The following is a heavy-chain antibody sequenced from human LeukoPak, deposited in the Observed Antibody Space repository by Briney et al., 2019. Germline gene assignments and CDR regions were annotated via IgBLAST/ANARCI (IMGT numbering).Heavy chain of an antibody. CDR3: ARSKGSITPFDP. V-gene: IGHV4-39*07. CDR1: GGSISSSSYY. D-gene: IGHD2-2*01. Sequence: PSETLSLTCTVSGGSISSSSYYWGWIRQPPGKGLEWIGSIYYSGSTYYNPSLKSRVTISVDTSKNQFSLKLSSVTAADTAVYYCARSKGSITPFDPWGQGTLVTVSS. CDR2: IYYSGST. J-gene: IGHJ5*02.